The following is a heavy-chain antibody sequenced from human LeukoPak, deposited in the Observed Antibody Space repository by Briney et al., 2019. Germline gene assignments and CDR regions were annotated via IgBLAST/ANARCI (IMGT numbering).Heavy chain of an antibody. J-gene: IGHJ4*02. Sequence: SGGSLRLSCAASGFTLSSYGMHWVRQAPGKGLEWVAFIRYDGSNKYYADSVKGRFTISRDNSKNTLYLQMNSLRPEDTALYYCAKDSGEMATIGDLLRPFFFDYWGQGTLVTVSS. CDR1: GFTLSSYG. CDR3: AKDSGEMATIGDLLRPFFFDY. CDR2: IRYDGSNK. V-gene: IGHV3-30*02. D-gene: IGHD5-24*01.